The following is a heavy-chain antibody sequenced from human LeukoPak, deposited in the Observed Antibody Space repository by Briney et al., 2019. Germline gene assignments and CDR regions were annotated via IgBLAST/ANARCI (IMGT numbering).Heavy chain of an antibody. D-gene: IGHD4-17*01. CDR3: ARDYGDYGYYFDY. CDR1: GGSISSYY. J-gene: IGHJ4*02. V-gene: IGHV4-59*01. Sequence: SETLSLTCTVSGGSISSYYWSWIRQPPGEGLEWIGYIYYSGSTNYNPSLKSRVTISVDTSKNQFSLKLSSVTAADTAVYYCARDYGDYGYYFDYWGQGTLVTVSS. CDR2: IYYSGST.